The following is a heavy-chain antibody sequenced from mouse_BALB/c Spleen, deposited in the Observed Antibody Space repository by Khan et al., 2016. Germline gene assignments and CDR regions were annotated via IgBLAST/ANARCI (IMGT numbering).Heavy chain of an antibody. D-gene: IGHD4-1*01. CDR3: ARGLGRAY. J-gene: IGHJ3*01. V-gene: IGHV3-2*02. CDR1: GYSITSDYA. CDR2: ISYSGST. Sequence: VQLQQPGPGLVKPSQSLSLTCTVTGYSITSDYAWNWIRQFPGNKLEWMGYISYSGSTSYNPSLKSRISITRDTSKNQFFLQLNSVTTEDTATYYCARGLGRAYWGQGTLVTVSA.